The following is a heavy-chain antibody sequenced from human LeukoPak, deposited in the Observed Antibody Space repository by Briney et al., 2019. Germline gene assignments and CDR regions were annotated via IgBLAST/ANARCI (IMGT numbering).Heavy chain of an antibody. CDR1: GGSISSSSYY. CDR3: ARVTHLYCDSSGPIYYFDY. J-gene: IGHJ4*01. V-gene: IGHV4-39*07. Sequence: PSETLSLTCTVSGGSISSSSYYWGWIRQPPGKGLEWIGSIYYSGSTYYNPSLKSRVTISVDTSKNQFSLKLSSVTAADTAVYYCARVTHLYCDSSGPIYYFDYWGQEPWSPSPQ. D-gene: IGHD3-22*01. CDR2: IYYSGST.